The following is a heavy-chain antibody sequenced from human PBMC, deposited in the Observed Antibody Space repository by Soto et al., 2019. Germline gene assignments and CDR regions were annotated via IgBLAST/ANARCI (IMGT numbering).Heavy chain of an antibody. CDR1: GFTFSGSA. Sequence: EVQLVESGGGLVQPGGPLKLSCAASGFTFSGSAMHWVRQASGKGLEWVGRIRSKGNNYATAYGASLKGRFTISRDDSMNTAYVQMNSLNTEDTALYYCSRQASDFLSGKPQYYMDVCAKGTTVTVSS. D-gene: IGHD3-3*01. CDR2: IRSKGNNYAT. CDR3: SRQASDFLSGKPQYYMDV. V-gene: IGHV3-73*01. J-gene: IGHJ6*03.